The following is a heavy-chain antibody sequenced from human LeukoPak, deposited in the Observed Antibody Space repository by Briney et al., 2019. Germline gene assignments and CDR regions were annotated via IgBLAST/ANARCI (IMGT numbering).Heavy chain of an antibody. Sequence: SETLSLTCTVSGGSISSSSYYWGWIRQPPGKGLEWIGSIYYSGSTYYNPSLKSRVTISVDTSKNRFSLKLSSVTAADTAVYYCARSSRRGDYWGQGTLVTVSS. CDR1: GGSISSSSYY. CDR2: IYYSGST. D-gene: IGHD2-2*01. V-gene: IGHV4-39*01. J-gene: IGHJ4*02. CDR3: ARSSRRGDY.